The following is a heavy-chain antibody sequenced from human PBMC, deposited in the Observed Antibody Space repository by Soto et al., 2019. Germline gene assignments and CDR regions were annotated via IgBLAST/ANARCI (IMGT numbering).Heavy chain of an antibody. Sequence: PGGSLRLSCAASGFTFSGSAMHWVRQASGKGLEWVGRIRSKANSYATAYAASVKGRFTISRDDSKNTAYLQMNGLKTEDTAVYYCTSMAGSDYPFDYWGQGTLVTVSS. D-gene: IGHD6-19*01. V-gene: IGHV3-73*01. CDR3: TSMAGSDYPFDY. J-gene: IGHJ4*02. CDR2: IRSKANSYAT. CDR1: GFTFSGSA.